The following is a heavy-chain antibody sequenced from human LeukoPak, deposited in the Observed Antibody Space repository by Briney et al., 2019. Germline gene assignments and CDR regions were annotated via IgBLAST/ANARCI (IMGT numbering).Heavy chain of an antibody. V-gene: IGHV1-8*03. CDR3: ARAPSYRRRRDGYTTYYYYMDV. CDR2: MNPNSGNT. J-gene: IGHJ6*03. D-gene: IGHD5-24*01. Sequence: ASVKVSCKASGYTFTSYDINWVRQATGQGLEWMGWMNPNSGNTGYAQKFQGRVTITRNTSISTAYMELSSLRSEDTAVYYCARAPSYRRRRDGYTTYYYYMDVWGKGTTVTVSS. CDR1: GYTFTSYD.